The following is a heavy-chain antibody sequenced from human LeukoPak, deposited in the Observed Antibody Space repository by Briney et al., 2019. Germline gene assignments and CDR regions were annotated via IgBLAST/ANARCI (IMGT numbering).Heavy chain of an antibody. CDR3: ARGPAASGYYDSRGRNGYFDY. Sequence: GGSLRLSCAASGLTFSSYEMNWVRQAPGKGLGWVSYISSSGSNIYYADSVKGRFTISRDNAKNSLYLQMNSLRAEDTAVYDCARGPAASGYYDSRGRNGYFDYWGQGTLVTVSS. V-gene: IGHV3-48*03. CDR2: ISSSGSNI. J-gene: IGHJ4*02. D-gene: IGHD3-22*01. CDR1: GLTFSSYE.